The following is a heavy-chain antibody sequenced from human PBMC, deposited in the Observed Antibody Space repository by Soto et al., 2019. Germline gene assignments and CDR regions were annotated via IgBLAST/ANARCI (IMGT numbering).Heavy chain of an antibody. CDR1: GASISNDY. D-gene: IGHD3-22*01. V-gene: IGHV4-4*09. Sequence: PSETLSLTCRVSGASISNDYWSWIRQPPGKRLEWIGYMYKAGSINYNPSLKSRVTLSVDTSKNQFSLNLTSVTAADTAVYYCARSYYDRSGYAVDPWGQGTLVT. J-gene: IGHJ5*02. CDR2: MYKAGSI. CDR3: ARSYYDRSGYAVDP.